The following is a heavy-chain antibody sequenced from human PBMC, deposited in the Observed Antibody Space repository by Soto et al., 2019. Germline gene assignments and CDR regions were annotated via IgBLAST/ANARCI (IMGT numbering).Heavy chain of an antibody. J-gene: IGHJ5*02. Sequence: GGSLKISCKGSGYSFTSYWIGWVRQMPGKGLEWMGIIYPGDSDTRYSPSFQGQVTISADKSISTAYLQWSSLKASDTAMYYCASITIFGGGKSYWFDPWGQGTLVTVSS. D-gene: IGHD3-3*01. CDR1: GYSFTSYW. CDR3: ASITIFGGGKSYWFDP. CDR2: IYPGDSDT. V-gene: IGHV5-51*01.